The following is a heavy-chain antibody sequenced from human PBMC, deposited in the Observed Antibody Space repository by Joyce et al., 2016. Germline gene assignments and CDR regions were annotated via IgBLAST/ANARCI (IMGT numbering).Heavy chain of an antibody. V-gene: IGHV3-21*01. Sequence: EVQLVESGGGLVKPGGSLRLSCAASGFTFSSYSMRWVRQAPGKGLEWVSSLSSSSSYRKYTDSVKGRFTISRDNAKNSLYLQMNSLRVEDTAVYYCARSSYTNGIFDYWGQGTLVTVSS. CDR1: GFTFSSYS. CDR3: ARSSYTNGIFDY. J-gene: IGHJ4*02. CDR2: LSSSSSYR. D-gene: IGHD2-8*01.